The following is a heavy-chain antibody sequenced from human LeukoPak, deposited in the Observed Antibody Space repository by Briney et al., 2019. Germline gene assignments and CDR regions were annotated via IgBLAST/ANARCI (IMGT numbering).Heavy chain of an antibody. J-gene: IGHJ3*02. CDR1: GFTVNSNY. CDR2: IYSGGST. Sequence: GGSLRLSCAASGFTVNSNYMSWVRQAPGKGLEWVSVIYSGGSTYYADSVKGRFTISRDNSKNTLYLQMNSLRAEDTAVYYCARDLRGGYNAFDIWGQGTMVTVSS. CDR3: ARDLRGGYNAFDI. V-gene: IGHV3-53*01. D-gene: IGHD5-12*01.